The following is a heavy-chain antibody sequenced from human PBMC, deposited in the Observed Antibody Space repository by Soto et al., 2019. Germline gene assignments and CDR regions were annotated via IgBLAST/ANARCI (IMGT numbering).Heavy chain of an antibody. CDR2: IYYAGST. J-gene: IGHJ5*02. CDR1: GDSMISYY. D-gene: IGHD6-13*01. V-gene: IGHV4-59*08. CDR3: ARVSYSSSWYWFDP. Sequence: SETLSLTYTVSGDSMISYYWSWLLQPPGRGLEWIGFIYYAGSTKYNPSLNSRVTISVDTSKNQFSLTVTSVTAADTAVYYCARVSYSSSWYWFDPWGPGILVTVS.